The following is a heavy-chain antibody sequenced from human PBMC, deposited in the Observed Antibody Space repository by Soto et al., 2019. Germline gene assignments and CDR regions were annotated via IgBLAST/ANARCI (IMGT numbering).Heavy chain of an antibody. CDR1: GGTFSRHA. Sequence: QVQLVQSGAEVRKPGSSVKVSCKASGGTFSRHAISWVRQAPGQGLEGMGGIIPIFGTANHAQKFQGRVTIIADESTSTVYMELSSLRSEDTAMYYCARGWGYDSNDYYYAYWGQGTLVIVSS. J-gene: IGHJ4*02. CDR3: ARGWGYDSNDYYYAY. V-gene: IGHV1-69*01. D-gene: IGHD3-22*01. CDR2: IIPIFGTA.